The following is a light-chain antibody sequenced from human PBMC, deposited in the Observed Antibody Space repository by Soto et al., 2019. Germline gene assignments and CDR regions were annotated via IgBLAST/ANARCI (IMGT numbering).Light chain of an antibody. CDR3: LQHNTYPLT. CDR1: QDIRSN. Sequence: DTQMTQSPSALSASVGGRVTITFRASQDIRSNVGWYQQKPGKAPKHMIFPKYSLQSGVQSRFSGSGSGTEFTLTISSLQPEDFATYYCLQHNTYPLTFGTGTRLEIK. CDR2: PKY. V-gene: IGKV1-17*01. J-gene: IGKJ5*01.